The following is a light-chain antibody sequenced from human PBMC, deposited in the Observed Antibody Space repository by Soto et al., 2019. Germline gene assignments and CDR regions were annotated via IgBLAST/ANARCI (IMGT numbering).Light chain of an antibody. J-gene: IGKJ1*01. CDR2: GAS. CDR1: QSVGTN. CDR3: QQYNNWPWT. Sequence: DIVMTQSPATLSVSPGERATLSCRASQSVGTNLAWYQQKPGQAPRLLIYGASTRATGIPARFSGSGSGTXXXXXXXXXXXEDFAXYYXQQYNNWPWTFGQGTKVEIK. V-gene: IGKV3-15*01.